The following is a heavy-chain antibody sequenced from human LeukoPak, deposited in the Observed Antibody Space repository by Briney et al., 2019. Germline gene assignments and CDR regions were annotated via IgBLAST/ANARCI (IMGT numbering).Heavy chain of an antibody. J-gene: IGHJ4*02. CDR1: GFTFSGYY. Sequence: ASVKVSCKASGFTFSGYYLQWVRQAPGQGLDWTGWIKPDSGGTNYAQKFQGRVTMTRDTSIKTGYMELSRLRSDDTAMYYCARVREYSSGCYFDSWGQGTLVTVSS. CDR2: IKPDSGGT. V-gene: IGHV1-2*02. D-gene: IGHD6-19*01. CDR3: ARVREYSSGCYFDS.